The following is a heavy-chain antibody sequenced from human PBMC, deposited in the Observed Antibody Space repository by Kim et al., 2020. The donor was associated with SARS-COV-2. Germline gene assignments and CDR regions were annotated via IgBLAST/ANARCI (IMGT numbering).Heavy chain of an antibody. Sequence: GESLKISCKGSGYSFTSYWIGWVRQMPGKGLEWMGIIYPGDSDTRYSPSFQGQVTISADKSISTAYLQWSSLKASDTAMYYCARSRSAAQTLYYYYYYMDVWGKVTTVTVSS. D-gene: IGHD2-2*01. V-gene: IGHV5-51*01. CDR1: GYSFTSYW. J-gene: IGHJ6*03. CDR3: ARSRSAAQTLYYYYYYMDV. CDR2: IYPGDSDT.